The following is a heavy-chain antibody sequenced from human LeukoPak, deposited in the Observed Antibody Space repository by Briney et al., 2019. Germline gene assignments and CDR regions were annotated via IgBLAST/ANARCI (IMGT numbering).Heavy chain of an antibody. CDR1: GFTFSSYA. Sequence: GGSLRLSCAASGFTFSSYAMGWVPQAPGKGVEWVSYISSSSSTIYYASSVKGRFAISRDNDKNSMYLQMNSLRAEDTAVYYCATAIVIVPAATHDDYWGQGTLVTVSS. CDR3: ATAIVIVPAATHDDY. CDR2: ISSSSSTI. J-gene: IGHJ4*02. D-gene: IGHD2-2*01. V-gene: IGHV3-48*01.